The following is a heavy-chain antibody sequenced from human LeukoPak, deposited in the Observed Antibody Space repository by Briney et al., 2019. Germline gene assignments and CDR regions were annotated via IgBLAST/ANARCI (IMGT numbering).Heavy chain of an antibody. CDR2: IKSKTDGWTT. Sequence: KPGGALRLSCAASGFTFSKAWMSWVRQAPGKGLEWVGRIKSKTDGWTTDYVAPVKGRFTISKDDSKNTLELQMNSLKTEDTAVYYGTRRERTTGTNLDSWGQGTLVSVSS. CDR1: GFTFSKAW. J-gene: IGHJ4*02. CDR3: TRRERTTGTNLDS. V-gene: IGHV3-15*01. D-gene: IGHD4-17*01.